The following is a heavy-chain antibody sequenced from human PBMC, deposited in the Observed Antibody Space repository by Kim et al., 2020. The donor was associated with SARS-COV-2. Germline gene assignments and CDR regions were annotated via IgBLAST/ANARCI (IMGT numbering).Heavy chain of an antibody. CDR3: ARQERQWLVGRWFDP. Sequence: GESLKISCKGSGYSFTSYWISWVRQMPGKGLEWMGRIDPSDSYTNYSPSFQGHVTISAHKSISTAYLQWSSLKASDTAMYYCARQERQWLVGRWFDPWGQGTLVTVSS. V-gene: IGHV5-10-1*01. D-gene: IGHD6-19*01. CDR2: IDPSDSYT. CDR1: GYSFTSYW. J-gene: IGHJ5*02.